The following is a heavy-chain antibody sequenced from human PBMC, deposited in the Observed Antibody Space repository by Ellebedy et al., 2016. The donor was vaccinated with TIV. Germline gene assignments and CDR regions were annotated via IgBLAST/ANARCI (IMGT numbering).Heavy chain of an antibody. CDR2: ISDSGGTT. CDR3: LTDQFY. V-gene: IGHV3-23*01. CDR1: GVTFSSND. Sequence: GESLKISXAASGVTFSSNDMSCVSQPPAKGLECVSAISDSGGTTYYADSVKGRFTISRDNSKNTLYLQMNSLRDEDTAIYYSLTDQFYWGQGTLVTVFS. J-gene: IGHJ4*02.